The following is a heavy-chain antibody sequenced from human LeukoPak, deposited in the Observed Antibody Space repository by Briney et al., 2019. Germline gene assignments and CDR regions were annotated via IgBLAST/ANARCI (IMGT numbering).Heavy chain of an antibody. CDR3: ARVWFGDGGTDY. V-gene: IGHV1-46*01. J-gene: IGHJ4*02. CDR1: GYTFTSYY. D-gene: IGHD3-10*01. CDR2: INPSGGST. Sequence: ASVKVSCKASGYTFTSYYMHWVRQAPGQGLEWMGIINPSGGSTSYAQKLQGRVTMTRDTSTSTVYMELSSLRSEDTAVYYCARVWFGDGGTDYWGQGTLVTVSS.